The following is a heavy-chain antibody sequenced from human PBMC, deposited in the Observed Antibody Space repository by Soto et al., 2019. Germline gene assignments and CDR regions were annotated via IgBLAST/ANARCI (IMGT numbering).Heavy chain of an antibody. Sequence: QVQLVESGGGVVQPGKSLRLSCAASGFSFSSYGMHWVRQAPGKGLEWVAVIWYDGSNEDYADSVKGRFAISRDNSKNTLYLQMNSLRADDTAVYYGARDRDYYDNSGYALDIWGQGTVVTVSS. CDR2: IWYDGSNE. V-gene: IGHV3-33*01. J-gene: IGHJ3*02. D-gene: IGHD3-22*01. CDR3: ARDRDYYDNSGYALDI. CDR1: GFSFSSYG.